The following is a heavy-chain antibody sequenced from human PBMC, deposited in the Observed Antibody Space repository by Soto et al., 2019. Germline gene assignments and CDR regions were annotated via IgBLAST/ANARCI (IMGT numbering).Heavy chain of an antibody. CDR3: AKDAPEWELPPNYFAY. D-gene: IGHD1-26*01. J-gene: IGHJ4*02. CDR2: ISGSGGST. V-gene: IGHV3-23*01. CDR1: GFTFSSYA. Sequence: EVQLLESGGGLVQPGGSLRLSCAASGFTFSSYAMSWVRQAPGKGLEWVSAISGSGGSTYYADSVKGRFTISRDNSKNTLYLQMNSLRAEDTAVYYCAKDAPEWELPPNYFAYWGQGTLVTVSS.